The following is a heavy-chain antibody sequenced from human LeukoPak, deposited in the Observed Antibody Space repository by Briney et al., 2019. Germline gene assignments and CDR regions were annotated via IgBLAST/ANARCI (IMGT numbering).Heavy chain of an antibody. CDR1: GFTFSSYG. CDR3: AKVTMIVYSHFDY. D-gene: IGHD3-22*01. V-gene: IGHV3-23*01. CDR2: ISGSGGST. J-gene: IGHJ4*02. Sequence: GGTLRLSCAASGFTFSSYGMSWVRQAPGKGLEWVSAISGSGGSTHYADSVKGRFTISRDNSKNTLYLQMNSLRAEDTAVYYCAKVTMIVYSHFDYWGQGTLVTVSS.